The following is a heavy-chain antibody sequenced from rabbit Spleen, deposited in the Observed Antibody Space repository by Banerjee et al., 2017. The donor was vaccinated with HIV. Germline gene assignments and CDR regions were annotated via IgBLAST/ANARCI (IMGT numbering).Heavy chain of an antibody. CDR1: GFSVSSYY. D-gene: IGHD3-1*01. J-gene: IGHJ4*01. Sequence: QLVESGGGLVKPGASLTLTCKASGFSVSSYYMNWVRQAPGKGLEWIGYIDPVFGITHYATWVNGRFTISSHKAQNTLYLQLNSLTAADTATYFCVRDTWHFNLWGPGTLVTVS. CDR3: VRDTWHFNL. V-gene: IGHV1S7*01. CDR2: IDPVFGIT.